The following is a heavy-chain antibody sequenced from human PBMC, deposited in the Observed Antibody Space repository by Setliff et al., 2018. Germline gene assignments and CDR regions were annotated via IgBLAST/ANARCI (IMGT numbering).Heavy chain of an antibody. CDR1: GYTFSSYD. CDR3: ARGRGGNPNWYFDL. V-gene: IGHV1-8*01. D-gene: IGHD2-15*01. CDR2: MNPNSGNT. J-gene: IGHJ2*01. Sequence: PSVKVSCKASGYTFSSYDINWVRQASGQGLEWMGWMNPNSGNTGYAQKFQGRATMTRNTSINTAYMELSSLRSQDTAVYYCARGRGGNPNWYFDLWGRGALVTVSS.